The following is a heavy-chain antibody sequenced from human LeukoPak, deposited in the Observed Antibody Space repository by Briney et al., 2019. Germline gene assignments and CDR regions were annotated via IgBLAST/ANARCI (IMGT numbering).Heavy chain of an antibody. CDR3: AKAPVVTCSGAYCYPFDY. CDR2: ISTTGSSI. Sequence: GGSLRLSCAASGFTFSSYEMNWVRQAPGKGLEWVSYISTTGSSIYYADSVKGRFTISRDNVKNLLYLQMNRLRAEDAAVYYCAKAPVVTCSGAYCYPFDYWGQGTLVTVSS. D-gene: IGHD2-21*01. CDR1: GFTFSSYE. V-gene: IGHV3-48*03. J-gene: IGHJ4*02.